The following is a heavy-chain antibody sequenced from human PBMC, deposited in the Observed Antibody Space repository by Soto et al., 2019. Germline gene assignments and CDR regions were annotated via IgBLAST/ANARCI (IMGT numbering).Heavy chain of an antibody. CDR2: INPRGGGT. J-gene: IGHJ5*02. V-gene: IGHV1-46*01. D-gene: IGHD2-21*01. Sequence: DSVKVSCKASGYTFTNYYIHWVRQAPGQGLEWMGIINPRGGGTTFSQRFQGRVTLTRDSSTSTVYMELSSLTSEDTGVYFCARGGIAEIPDAIADYNWLDPWGQGTLVTVSS. CDR3: ARGGIAEIPDAIADYNWLDP. CDR1: GYTFTNYY.